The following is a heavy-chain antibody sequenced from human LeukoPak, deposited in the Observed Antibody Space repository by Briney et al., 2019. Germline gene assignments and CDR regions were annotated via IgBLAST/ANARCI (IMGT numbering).Heavy chain of an antibody. CDR1: GYFISSGFY. Sequence: SETLSLTCAVSGYFISSGFYWGWIRQPPGKGLEWIGSIYHSGSTYYNPSLKSRLTISVDTSKNQFSLKLSSVTAADTAVYYCARFVGAATTSHVDYWGQGTLVTVSS. J-gene: IGHJ4*02. V-gene: IGHV4-38-2*01. CDR2: IYHSGST. D-gene: IGHD1-26*01. CDR3: ARFVGAATTSHVDY.